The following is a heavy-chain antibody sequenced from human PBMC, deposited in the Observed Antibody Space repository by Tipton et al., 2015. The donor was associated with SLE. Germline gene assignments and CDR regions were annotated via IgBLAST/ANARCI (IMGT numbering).Heavy chain of an antibody. CDR2: INHSGST. D-gene: IGHD6-6*01. Sequence: TLSLTCAVYGGSFSGYYWSWIRQPPGKGLEWIGEINHSGSTNYNPSLKSRVTIPVDTSKNQFSLKLSSVTAADTAVYYCASGPSSSSVVYWGQGTLVTVSS. CDR1: GGSFSGYY. J-gene: IGHJ1*01. V-gene: IGHV4-34*01. CDR3: ASGPSSSSVVY.